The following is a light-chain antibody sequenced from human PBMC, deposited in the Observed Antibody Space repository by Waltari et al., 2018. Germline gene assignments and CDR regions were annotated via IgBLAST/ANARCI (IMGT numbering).Light chain of an antibody. Sequence: QSALTQPASVSGSPGQSITISCTGTSSDAGDYDYVSWYQQHPGKAPKLMIYEVSNRPPGVSNRFSGSKSGNTASLIISGLQAEDEADYYCTSYTSTTTPNWVFGGGTKLTVL. CDR1: SSDAGDYDY. CDR2: EVS. V-gene: IGLV2-14*01. J-gene: IGLJ3*02. CDR3: TSYTSTTTPNWV.